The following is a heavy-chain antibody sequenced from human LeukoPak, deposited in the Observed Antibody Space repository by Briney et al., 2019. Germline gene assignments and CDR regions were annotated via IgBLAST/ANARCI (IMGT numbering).Heavy chain of an antibody. D-gene: IGHD6-13*01. Sequence: ASVKVSCKASGYTFTSYGISWVRQAPGQGLEWMGWISAYNGNTNYAQKLQGRVTMTTDTSTSTAYMELRSLRSDDTAVYYCARRGRYSSSWYYFDYWGQGTLVTVSS. CDR3: ARRGRYSSSWYYFDY. V-gene: IGHV1-18*01. CDR1: GYTFTSYG. CDR2: ISAYNGNT. J-gene: IGHJ4*02.